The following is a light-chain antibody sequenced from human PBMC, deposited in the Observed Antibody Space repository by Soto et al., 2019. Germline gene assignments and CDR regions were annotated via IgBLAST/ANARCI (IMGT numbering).Light chain of an antibody. CDR1: SSNIGAGYD. V-gene: IGLV1-40*01. Sequence: QSVLTQPPSVSGAPGQRVTISCTGSSSNIGAGYDVHWYQQLPGTAPKLLIYGNSNRPSGVPDRFSGSKSGTSASLAITGLQAEDDADYYCQFYDSSLSGVFGGGTKVTVL. CDR2: GNS. CDR3: QFYDSSLSGV. J-gene: IGLJ2*01.